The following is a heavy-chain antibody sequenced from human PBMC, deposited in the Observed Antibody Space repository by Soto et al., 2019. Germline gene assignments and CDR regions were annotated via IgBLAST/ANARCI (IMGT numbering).Heavy chain of an antibody. CDR3: ARAAARGYSYDNWDYFDY. CDR1: GFTFSSYA. D-gene: IGHD5-18*01. J-gene: IGHJ4*02. CDR2: ISYDGSNK. V-gene: IGHV3-30-3*01. Sequence: GGSLRLSCAASGFTFSSYAMHWVRQVPGKGLEWVAVISYDGSNKYYADSVKGRFTISRDNSKNTLYLQMNSLRAEDTAVYYCARAAARGYSYDNWDYFDYWGQGTLVTVSS.